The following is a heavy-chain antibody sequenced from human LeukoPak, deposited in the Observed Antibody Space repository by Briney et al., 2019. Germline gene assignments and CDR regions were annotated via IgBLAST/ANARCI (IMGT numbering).Heavy chain of an antibody. V-gene: IGHV3-33*06. D-gene: IGHD7-27*01. CDR3: AKANQASWDYYFDY. CDR2: IWYDGSNK. Sequence: GRPLRLSCAASGFTFSSYGMHWVRQAPGKGLEWLAVIWYDGSNKYHADSVKGRFTISRDNSKNTLYLQMNSLRAEDTAVYYCAKANQASWDYYFDYWGQGTLVTVSS. CDR1: GFTFSSYG. J-gene: IGHJ4*02.